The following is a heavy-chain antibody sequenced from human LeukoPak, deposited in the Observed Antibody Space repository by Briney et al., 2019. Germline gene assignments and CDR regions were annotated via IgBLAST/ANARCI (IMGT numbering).Heavy chain of an antibody. Sequence: SETLSLTCTVSGGSISSGGYYWSWLRQHPGKGLEWIGYIYYSGSTYYNPSLKSRVTISVDTSKNQFSLKLSSVTAADTAVYYCARSATYYYDSSGYYYVAEYFQHWGQGTLVTVSS. CDR3: ARSATYYYDSSGYYYVAEYFQH. CDR2: IYYSGST. CDR1: GGSISSGGYY. V-gene: IGHV4-31*03. J-gene: IGHJ1*01. D-gene: IGHD3-22*01.